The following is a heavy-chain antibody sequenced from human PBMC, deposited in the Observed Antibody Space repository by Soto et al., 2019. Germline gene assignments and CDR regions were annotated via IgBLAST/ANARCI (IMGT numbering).Heavy chain of an antibody. V-gene: IGHV3-9*01. J-gene: IGHJ4*02. Sequence: EVQLVESGGGLVQPGRSLRLSCAASGFTFDDYAMHWVRQAPGKGLEWVSGIRWNSGSIGYADSVKGRFTISRDNAKNSLYLQMNSLRAEDTALYYCAKDTSYFDWSFDYWGQGTLVTVSS. D-gene: IGHD3-9*01. CDR2: IRWNSGSI. CDR3: AKDTSYFDWSFDY. CDR1: GFTFDDYA.